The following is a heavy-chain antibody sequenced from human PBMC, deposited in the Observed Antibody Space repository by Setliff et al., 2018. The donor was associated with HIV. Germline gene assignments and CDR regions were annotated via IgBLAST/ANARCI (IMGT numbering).Heavy chain of an antibody. CDR2: IYHTGST. Sequence: SETLSLTCTVSGGSINSTSYYWGWIRQPPGNGLEWIGSIYHTGSTYYKPSLKSRVTISVDTSKNQFSLKLSSVTAADTAMYHCARGSVEMATYYFDYWGQGTLVTVSS. CDR1: GGSINSTSYY. CDR3: ARGSVEMATYYFDY. J-gene: IGHJ4*02. D-gene: IGHD5-12*01. V-gene: IGHV4-39*07.